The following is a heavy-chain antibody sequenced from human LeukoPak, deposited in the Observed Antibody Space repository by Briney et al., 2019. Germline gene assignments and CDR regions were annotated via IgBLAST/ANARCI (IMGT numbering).Heavy chain of an antibody. V-gene: IGHV1-46*01. CDR1: GYTFTSYY. Sequence: GASVKVSCKASGYTFTSYYMHWVRQAPGQGLEWMGIINPSGGSTSYAQKFQGRVTMTRDTSTSTVYMELGSLRSEDTAVYYCATPNNIDAFDIWGQGTMVTVSS. CDR3: ATPNNIDAFDI. D-gene: IGHD1-14*01. CDR2: INPSGGST. J-gene: IGHJ3*02.